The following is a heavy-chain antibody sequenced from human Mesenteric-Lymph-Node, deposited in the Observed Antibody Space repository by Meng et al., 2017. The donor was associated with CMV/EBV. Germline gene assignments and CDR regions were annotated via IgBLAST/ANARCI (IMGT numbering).Heavy chain of an antibody. CDR1: GYTFSDYY. V-gene: IGHV1-2*02. Sequence: ASVKVSCKASGYTFSDYYMHWVRQAPGQGLEWMGWIDPNSGGTNYAQKFQGRVTVTRDTSINTAYMELSWVRSDDTAVYYCAIRGGYFDYWGQGTLVTVSS. CDR3: AIRGGYFDY. CDR2: IDPNSGGT. J-gene: IGHJ4*02. D-gene: IGHD3-16*01.